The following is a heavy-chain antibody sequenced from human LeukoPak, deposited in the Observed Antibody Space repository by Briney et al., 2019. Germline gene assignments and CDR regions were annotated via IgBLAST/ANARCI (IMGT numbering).Heavy chain of an antibody. V-gene: IGHV4-4*07. CDR1: GGSISSYY. Sequence: TSETLSLTCTVSGGSISSYYWSWIRQPAGKGLEWIGRIYTSGSTNYNPSLKSRVTISVDTSKNQFSLKVNSVTAADTAVYYCARDLDTTVTMKGMDVWGKGTTVTVSS. J-gene: IGHJ6*04. CDR2: IYTSGST. D-gene: IGHD4-17*01. CDR3: ARDLDTTVTMKGMDV.